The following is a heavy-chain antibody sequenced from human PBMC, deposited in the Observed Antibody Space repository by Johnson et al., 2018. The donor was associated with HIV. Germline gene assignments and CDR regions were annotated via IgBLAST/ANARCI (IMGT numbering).Heavy chain of an antibody. Sequence: QVQLVESGGGVVQPGRSLRLSCAASGFTFKNYAMHWVRQAPGERLEWVAVISYDGHIKYYADSVKGRFTISRDNSKSTLYLQINSLRAEDAAVFYCARDDLRDTGAFDIWGQGTMVTVSS. V-gene: IGHV3-30*04. D-gene: IGHD2-8*02. CDR1: GFTFKNYA. J-gene: IGHJ3*02. CDR3: ARDDLRDTGAFDI. CDR2: ISYDGHIK.